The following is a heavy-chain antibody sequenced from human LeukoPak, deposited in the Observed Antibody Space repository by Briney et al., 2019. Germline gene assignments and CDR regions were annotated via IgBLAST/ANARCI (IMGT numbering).Heavy chain of an antibody. J-gene: IGHJ5*02. V-gene: IGHV6-1*01. CDR3: ARGGPATVTTSSASEYNWFDP. CDR2: TYYRSKWYH. CDR1: GDSVSSNTGA. Sequence: PSQTVSLTCAISGDSVSSNTGAWHWLRQSPSRGLEGLGRTYYRSKWYHDYAVSVKSRITINPDTSKNQFSLQLNSVTPEDTAVYYCARGGPATVTTSSASEYNWFDPWGQGTLVTVSS. D-gene: IGHD4-17*01.